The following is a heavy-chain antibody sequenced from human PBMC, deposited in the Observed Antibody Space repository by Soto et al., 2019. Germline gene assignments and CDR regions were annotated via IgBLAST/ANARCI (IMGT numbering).Heavy chain of an antibody. Sequence: QVQLVQSGAEVKKPGSSVKVSCKASGGTFSSYAISWVRQAPGQGLEWMGGIIPIFGTAKYAQQFQGRVTITANESTTAAYMELSSLRSEDTAVYYCARHPGGRGYYSGMDVWGQGTTVTVSS. CDR2: IIPIFGTA. D-gene: IGHD2-15*01. J-gene: IGHJ6*02. CDR3: ARHPGGRGYYSGMDV. CDR1: GGTFSSYA. V-gene: IGHV1-69*12.